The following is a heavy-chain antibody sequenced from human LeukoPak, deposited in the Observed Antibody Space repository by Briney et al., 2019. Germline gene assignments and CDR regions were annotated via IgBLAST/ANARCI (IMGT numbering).Heavy chain of an antibody. J-gene: IGHJ4*02. CDR1: GGSISSGGYY. Sequence: SQTLSLTRTVSGGSISSGGYYWSWIRQHPGKGLEWIGYIYYGGSTFYSPSLKSRLTISVDTSKNQFSLKLNSVTAADTAVYYCANKYDSGMVWGQGTLVTVSS. V-gene: IGHV4-30-4*08. CDR3: ANKYDSGMV. D-gene: IGHD3-10*01. CDR2: IYYGGST.